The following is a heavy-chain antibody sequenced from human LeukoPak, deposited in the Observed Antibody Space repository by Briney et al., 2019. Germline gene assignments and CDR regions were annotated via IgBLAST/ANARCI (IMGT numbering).Heavy chain of an antibody. V-gene: IGHV2-70*11. CDR2: IDWDDDK. D-gene: IGHD4-17*01. CDR1: GFSLSTSGMC. J-gene: IGHJ4*02. CDR3: ARIRYGDYKARFFDY. Sequence: SGPALVKPTQTLTLTCTFSGFSLSTSGMCVSWIRQPPGKALEWLARIDWDDDKYYSTSLKTRLTISKDTSKNQVVLTMTNMDPVDTATYYCARIRYGDYKARFFDYWGQGTLVTVSS.